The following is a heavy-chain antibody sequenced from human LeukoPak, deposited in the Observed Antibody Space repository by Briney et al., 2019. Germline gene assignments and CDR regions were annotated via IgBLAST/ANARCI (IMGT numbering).Heavy chain of an antibody. CDR1: GFTFSNAW. V-gene: IGHV3-15*01. J-gene: IGHJ6*03. CDR3: TTDLAELRNNYYYYMDV. Sequence: GSLRLSCAASGFTFSNAWMSWVRQAPGKGLEWVGRIKSKTDGGTTDYAAPVKGRFTISRDDSKNTLYLQMNSLKTEDTAVYYCTTDLAELRNNYYYYMDVWGKGTTVTIS. D-gene: IGHD1-14*01. CDR2: IKSKTDGGTT.